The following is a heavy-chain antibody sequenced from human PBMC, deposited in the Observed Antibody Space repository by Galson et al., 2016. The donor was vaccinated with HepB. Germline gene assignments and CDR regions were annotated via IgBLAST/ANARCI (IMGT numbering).Heavy chain of an antibody. CDR2: IDSSGHST. V-gene: IGHV3-23*01. CDR1: GFTFHSHA. CDR3: AKAATPVFYYHGMDV. Sequence: SLRLSCAPSGFTFHSHALTWVRQAPGKGLEWVSAIDSSGHSTYYTDSVTGRFTISRDNSKNTLYLQMNGLRYEDTAVYYCAKAATPVFYYHGMDVWAKGPRSPSP. J-gene: IGHJ6*02.